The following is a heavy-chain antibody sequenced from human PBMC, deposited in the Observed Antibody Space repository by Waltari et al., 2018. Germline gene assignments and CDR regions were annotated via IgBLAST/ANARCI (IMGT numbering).Heavy chain of an antibody. J-gene: IGHJ6*03. Sequence: EVQLLESGGGLVQPGGSLRLSWAASGFTLSSYAMSWVRQAPGKGVEWVSAISGSGGSTYYADSVKGRFTISRDNSKNTLYLQMNSLRAEDTAVYYCALGGILGYYYMDVWGKGTTVTISS. V-gene: IGHV3-23*01. CDR1: GFTLSSYA. CDR2: ISGSGGST. CDR3: ALGGILGYYYMDV. D-gene: IGHD1-26*01.